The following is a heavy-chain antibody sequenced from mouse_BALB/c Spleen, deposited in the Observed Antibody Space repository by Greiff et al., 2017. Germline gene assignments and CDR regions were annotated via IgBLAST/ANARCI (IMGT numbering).Heavy chain of an antibody. J-gene: IGHJ2*01. CDR1: GYTFTSYW. CDR2: INPSNGRT. V-gene: IGHV1S81*02. CDR3: AREDKGNPFDY. D-gene: IGHD2-1*01. Sequence: QVQLKQPGAELVKPGASVKLSCKASGYTFTSYWMHWVKQRPGQGLEWIGEINPSNGRTNYNEKFKSKATLTVDKSSSTAYMQLSSLTSEDSAVYYCAREDKGNPFDYWGQGTTLTVSS.